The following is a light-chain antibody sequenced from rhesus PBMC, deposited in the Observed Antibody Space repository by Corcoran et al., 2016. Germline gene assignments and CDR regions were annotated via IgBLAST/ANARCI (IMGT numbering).Light chain of an antibody. CDR2: YAS. CDR1: QGIISW. V-gene: IGKV1-19*01. J-gene: IGKJ3*01. CDR3: QQYADLPFT. Sequence: DIQMTQSPSSLSAFVGDKVTITCHASQGIISWLAWYQKKPGTAPKPLISYASSLQSGVPSRFSGSGSGTDYTLTISSLRPEDFATYYCQQYADLPFTFGPGAKLDIE.